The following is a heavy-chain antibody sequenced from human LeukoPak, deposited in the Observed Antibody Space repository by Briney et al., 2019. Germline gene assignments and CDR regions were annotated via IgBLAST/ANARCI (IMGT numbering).Heavy chain of an antibody. D-gene: IGHD6-13*01. CDR1: GYTFSSYN. V-gene: IGHV3-21*01. CDR2: IASSRSSV. Sequence: GGSLRLSCAASGYTFSSYNMNWVRQAPGKGLEWVSSIASSRSSVYYADSVKGRFTISRDNAKNSLYLQMNSLRAEDTAVYYYARGAAAATFDYWGPGTLVTVSS. CDR3: ARGAAAATFDY. J-gene: IGHJ4*02.